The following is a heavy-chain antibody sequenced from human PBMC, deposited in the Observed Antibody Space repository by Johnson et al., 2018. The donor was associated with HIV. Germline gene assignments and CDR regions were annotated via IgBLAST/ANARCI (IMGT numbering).Heavy chain of an antibody. V-gene: IGHV3-11*04. Sequence: QVQLVESGGGLVNPGGSLRISCAAFGFTFSDYYMSWVRQAPGKGLEWVSYITSSGSTVYYADSVKGRFTISRDNTKNSLYLQMNSLRVEDTALYYCAKDGDDGDEADGTKGAFDIWGQGTMVTVSS. J-gene: IGHJ3*02. CDR3: AKDGDDGDEADGTKGAFDI. CDR2: ITSSGSTV. CDR1: GFTFSDYY. D-gene: IGHD2-2*01.